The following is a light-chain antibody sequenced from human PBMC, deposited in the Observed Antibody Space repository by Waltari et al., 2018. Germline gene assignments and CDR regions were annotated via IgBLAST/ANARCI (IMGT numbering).Light chain of an antibody. CDR2: KES. V-gene: IGLV3-25*03. J-gene: IGLJ1*01. CDR1: TFSQHY. CDR3: QSADTSETYF. Sequence: SYDLTPPPSVSVSPGQTARISCSGNTFSQHYSYWYQQKPGQDPVLVMYKESERPSGIPERFSGYSSGTTVTLTSSGVQAEDEADCYCQSADTSETYFFGTGTKVTVL.